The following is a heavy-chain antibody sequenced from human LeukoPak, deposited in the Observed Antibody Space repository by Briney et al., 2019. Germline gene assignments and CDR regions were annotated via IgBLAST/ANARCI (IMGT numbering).Heavy chain of an antibody. CDR3: ARARTYYDFWSGYYTPQIGY. D-gene: IGHD3-3*01. Sequence: GGSLRLSCAASGFTFSSYSMNWVRQAPGKGLEWVSSISSSSYIYYADSVKGRFTISRDNAKNSLYPQMNSLRAEDTAVYYCARARTYYDFWSGYYTPQIGYWGQGTLVTVSS. CDR1: GFTFSSYS. V-gene: IGHV3-21*01. CDR2: ISSSSYI. J-gene: IGHJ4*02.